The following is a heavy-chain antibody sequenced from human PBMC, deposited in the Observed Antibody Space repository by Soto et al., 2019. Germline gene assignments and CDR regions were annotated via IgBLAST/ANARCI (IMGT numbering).Heavy chain of an antibody. CDR1: GFSLSTGGMR. CDR3: ARMSGTVATIDY. Sequence: SGPTLVNPTQTLTLTCTFSGFSLSTGGMRVSWIRQPPGKALEWLARIDWDDERLYSTSLKTRLTISKDTPKNQVVLTMTNMDPVDTATYYCARMSGTVATIDYRGQGTLVTVS. CDR2: IDWDDER. V-gene: IGHV2-70*04. D-gene: IGHD4-17*01. J-gene: IGHJ4*02.